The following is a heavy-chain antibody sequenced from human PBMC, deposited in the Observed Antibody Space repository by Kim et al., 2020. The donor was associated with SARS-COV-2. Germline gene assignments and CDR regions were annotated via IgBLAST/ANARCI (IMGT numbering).Heavy chain of an antibody. J-gene: IGHJ5*01. D-gene: IGHD5-12*01. V-gene: IGHV3-23*01. CDR3: AKAGPSTYTTISGYDT. Sequence: GGSLRLSCAASGFTFSSYAMSWVRQAPGKGLEWVSSIRYSGDSTYYADSVKGRFTISRDNSKNTLYLQMNSLRAEDTALYFCAKAGPSTYTTISGYDTWG. CDR2: IRYSGDST. CDR1: GFTFSSYA.